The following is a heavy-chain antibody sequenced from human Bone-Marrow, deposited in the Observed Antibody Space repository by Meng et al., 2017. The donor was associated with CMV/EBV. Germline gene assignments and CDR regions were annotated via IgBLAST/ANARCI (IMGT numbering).Heavy chain of an antibody. V-gene: IGHV4-4*02. CDR3: ARGISEQLVRDFDY. CDR2: IYHSGST. D-gene: IGHD6-6*01. J-gene: IGHJ4*02. CDR1: GGSISSSNW. Sequence: SETLSLTCAVSGGSISSSNWWSWVRQPPGKGLEWIGEIYHSGSTNYNPSLKSRVTISVDTYKNQFSLKLSSVTAADTAVYYCARGISEQLVRDFDYRGPGTLVTVSS.